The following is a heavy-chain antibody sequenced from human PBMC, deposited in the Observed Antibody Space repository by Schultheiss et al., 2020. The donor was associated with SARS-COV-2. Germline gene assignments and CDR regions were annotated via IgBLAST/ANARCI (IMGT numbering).Heavy chain of an antibody. CDR1: GGSFSGYY. V-gene: IGHV4-4*08. Sequence: SETLSLTCAVYGGSFSGYYWSWIRQPPGKGLEWIGRIYTSGSTNYNPSLKSRVTISVDTSNNHFSLKLSSVTAADTAVYYCATRRRGEFDYWGQGTLVTVSS. CDR3: ATRRRGEFDY. D-gene: IGHD3-16*01. CDR2: IYTSGST. J-gene: IGHJ4*02.